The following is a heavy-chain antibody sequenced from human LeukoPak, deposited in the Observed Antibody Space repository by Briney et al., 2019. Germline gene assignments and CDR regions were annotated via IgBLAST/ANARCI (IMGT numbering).Heavy chain of an antibody. V-gene: IGHV4-30-4*08. CDR1: GGSISSGDYY. D-gene: IGHD2-2*01. Sequence: ASETLSLTCTVSGGSISSGDYYWSWIRQPPGRGLEWIGYIFYSGSTYYNPSLKIRVIISVDTSKNQFSLMLSSVTAADTAVYYCARGRTTAAVPLDYWGQGTLVTVSS. CDR3: ARGRTTAAVPLDY. CDR2: IFYSGST. J-gene: IGHJ4*02.